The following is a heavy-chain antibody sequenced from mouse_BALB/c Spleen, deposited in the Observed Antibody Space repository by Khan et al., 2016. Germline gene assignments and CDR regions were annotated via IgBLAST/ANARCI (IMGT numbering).Heavy chain of an antibody. CDR1: GYSITSGYS. CDR3: VRDPPVDY. Sequence: EVQLQESGPDLVKPSQSLSLTCTVTGYSITSGYSWHWIRQFPGTKLEWMCYIHYSVSSNYNPSLNSRISITRDTSKNQFFLQLNSVTTEDTATYYCVRDPPVDYWCEGTTFTVSS. J-gene: IGHJ2*01. V-gene: IGHV3-1*02. CDR2: IHYSVSS.